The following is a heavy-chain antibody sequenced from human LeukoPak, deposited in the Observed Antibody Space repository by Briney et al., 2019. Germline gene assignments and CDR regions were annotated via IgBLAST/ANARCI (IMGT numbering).Heavy chain of an antibody. V-gene: IGHV4-61*02. CDR3: ARGDPDGYKYYYYYYMDV. D-gene: IGHD5-24*01. CDR1: GGSISSGSYY. J-gene: IGHJ6*03. CDR2: IYTSGST. Sequence: SETLSLTCTVPGGSISSGSYYWSWIRQPAGKGLAWIGRIYTSGSTNYNPSLKSRVTISVDTSKNQFSLKLSSVTAADTAVYYCARGDPDGYKYYYYYYMDVWGKGTTVTVSS.